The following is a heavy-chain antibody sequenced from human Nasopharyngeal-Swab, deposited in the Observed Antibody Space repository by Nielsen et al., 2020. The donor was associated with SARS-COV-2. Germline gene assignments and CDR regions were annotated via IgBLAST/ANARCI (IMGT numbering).Heavy chain of an antibody. D-gene: IGHD2-21*01. Sequence: GESLKISCAASGFIFSDYSMSWVRQAPGKGLEWISYIRSSNDIYYADSVKGRFTISRDHAKNSLYLQMSSLRVEDTAVYYCARDRDWAFDVWGQGAVVTVSS. CDR2: IRSSNDI. V-gene: IGHV3-69-1*01. CDR3: ARDRDWAFDV. J-gene: IGHJ3*01. CDR1: GFIFSDYS.